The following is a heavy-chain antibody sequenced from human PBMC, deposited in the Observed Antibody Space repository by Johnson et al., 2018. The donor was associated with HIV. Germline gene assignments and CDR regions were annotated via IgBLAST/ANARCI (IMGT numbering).Heavy chain of an antibody. Sequence: QLVESGGGLVQPGGSLKLSCAASGFTFSGSAMHWVRQAPDKGLEWVAVTSYDGGNKYYADSVKGRFTISRDNSKNTLYLQMNTLRAEDTAVYYCAKERGIVVVRDAFDIWGQGTMVTVSS. CDR2: TSYDGGNK. D-gene: IGHD3-22*01. J-gene: IGHJ3*02. V-gene: IGHV3-30*04. CDR1: GFTFSGSA. CDR3: AKERGIVVVRDAFDI.